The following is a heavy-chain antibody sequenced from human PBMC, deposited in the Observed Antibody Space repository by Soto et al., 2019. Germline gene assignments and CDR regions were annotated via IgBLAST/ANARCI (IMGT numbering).Heavy chain of an antibody. Sequence: EVQLLESGGGLVQPGGSLRLSCAASGFTFSSYAMSWVRQAPGEGLEWVSSIGDSGGSTYYVDSVQGRFTISRDNTKNTMFLHLNSRRAEDTAVYFCAKFRYCSSASCHLDFDYWGQGTLVTVSS. J-gene: IGHJ4*02. CDR1: GFTFSSYA. CDR2: IGDSGGST. CDR3: AKFRYCSSASCHLDFDY. D-gene: IGHD2-2*01. V-gene: IGHV3-23*01.